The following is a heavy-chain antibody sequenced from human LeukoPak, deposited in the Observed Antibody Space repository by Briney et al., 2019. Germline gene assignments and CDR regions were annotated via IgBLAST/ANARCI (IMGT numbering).Heavy chain of an antibody. Sequence: ASVKVSCKASRYTFTGYYMHWVRQATGQRPEWMGWMSPNSGDTGYAQKFQDRVTMTRNTSISTAYMELSSLRSDDTAVYYCARGPPNWGYDYWGPGTLVTVSS. D-gene: IGHD7-27*01. J-gene: IGHJ4*02. CDR1: RYTFTGYY. V-gene: IGHV1-8*02. CDR2: MSPNSGDT. CDR3: ARGPPNWGYDY.